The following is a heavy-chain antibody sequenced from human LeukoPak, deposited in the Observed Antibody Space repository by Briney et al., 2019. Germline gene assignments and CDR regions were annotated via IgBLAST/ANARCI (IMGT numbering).Heavy chain of an antibody. Sequence: PSETLSLTCTVSGGSIIGYYWNWIRQPPGKGLDWIGYIYHSGSTNYNPSLRSRVTISVDTSKTLISLKLRAVTAADTAVYYCARSRVWSDYWGYFDYWGQGTLVTVSS. CDR2: IYHSGST. CDR1: GGSIIGYY. J-gene: IGHJ4*02. V-gene: IGHV4-59*01. CDR3: ARSRVWSDYWGYFDY. D-gene: IGHD3-3*01.